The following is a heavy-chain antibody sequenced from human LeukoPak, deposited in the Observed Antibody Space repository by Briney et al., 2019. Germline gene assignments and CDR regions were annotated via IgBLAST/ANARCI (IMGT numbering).Heavy chain of an antibody. CDR3: ARSSYSSGFNDAFDI. D-gene: IGHD6-19*01. CDR1: GFTFDDYG. V-gene: IGHV3-20*01. J-gene: IGHJ3*02. Sequence: GGSLRLSCAASGFTFDDYGMSWVRQAPGKGLEWVSGINWNGSSTGYADSVKGRFTISRDNAKNSLYLQMNSLRAEDTALYHCARSSYSSGFNDAFDIWGQGTMVTVSS. CDR2: INWNGSST.